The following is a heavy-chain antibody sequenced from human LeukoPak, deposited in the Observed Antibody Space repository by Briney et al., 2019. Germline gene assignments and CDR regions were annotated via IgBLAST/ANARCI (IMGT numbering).Heavy chain of an antibody. J-gene: IGHJ3*02. CDR3: AKVGATTDAFDI. CDR2: TYYRSKWYN. Sequence: SQTLSLTCAISGDSVSSNSAAWNWVRQSPSRGLEWLGRTYYRSKWYNDYAVSVKSRITINPDTSKNQFSLQLNSVTPEDTAVYYCAKVGATTDAFDIWGQGTMVTVSS. CDR1: GDSVSSNSAA. V-gene: IGHV6-1*01. D-gene: IGHD1-26*01.